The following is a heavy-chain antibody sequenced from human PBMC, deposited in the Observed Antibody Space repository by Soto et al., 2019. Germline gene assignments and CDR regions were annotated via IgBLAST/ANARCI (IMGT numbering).Heavy chain of an antibody. J-gene: IGHJ4*02. CDR3: VRGGLRYQQSSYYFAV. CDR2: IDYIGNT. Sequence: QVQLQESGPGLVSPWGTLSLTCTVSGASISSSGYYWGWIRQAPGKGLEWIGSIDYIGNTYYNPSLKSRVTVSVDTSKNQISLQLNSVTAADTAVHYCVRGGLRYQQSSYYFAVWGQGTLVTVSS. D-gene: IGHD3-16*01. CDR1: GASISSSGYY. V-gene: IGHV4-39*01.